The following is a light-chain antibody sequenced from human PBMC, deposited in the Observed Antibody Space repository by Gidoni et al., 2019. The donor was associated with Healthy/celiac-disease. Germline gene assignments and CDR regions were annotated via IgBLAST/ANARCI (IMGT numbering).Light chain of an antibody. CDR2: WAS. V-gene: IGKV4-1*01. CDR3: QQSYSTPPYT. J-gene: IGKJ2*01. CDR1: QSVLYSSNHKNY. Sequence: DIVMTQSPDSLAVSLGERATINCKSSQSVLYSSNHKNYLAWYQQQPGQPPKLLIYWASTRESGVPDRFSVSGSGTDFTLTISSLQAEYVAVYYCQQSYSTPPYTFGQGTKLEIK.